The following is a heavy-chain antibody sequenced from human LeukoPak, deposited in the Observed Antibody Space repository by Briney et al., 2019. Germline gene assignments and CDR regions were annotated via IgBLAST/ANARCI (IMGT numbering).Heavy chain of an antibody. V-gene: IGHV3-74*01. D-gene: IGHD3-10*01. CDR3: ARAAFGRNGLDV. J-gene: IGHJ6*02. Sequence: GGSLRLSCEASEFTFTKYWMHWVRQVPGKGLVWVSRISGGGTINYAGSVEGRFTISKDSAEKTLYLQMNSLTIDDTAVYYCARAAFGRNGLDVWGHGTTVIVSS. CDR1: EFTFTKYW. CDR2: ISGGGTI.